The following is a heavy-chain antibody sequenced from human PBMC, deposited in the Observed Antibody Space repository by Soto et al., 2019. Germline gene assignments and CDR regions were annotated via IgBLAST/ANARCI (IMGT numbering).Heavy chain of an antibody. V-gene: IGHV3-30*18. CDR2: TSYDGTNK. J-gene: IGHJ6*02. CDR3: AKVRELGAFVDYYYYGMDV. Sequence: QEQLVESGGGVVQPGRSLRLSCAASGFTFSSYGIHWVRQAPGKGLEWVADTSYDGTNKYYADSVKGRFTISRDNSKNTLYLQMNSLRAEDMAVYYCAKVRELGAFVDYYYYGMDVWGQGTTVTVSS. D-gene: IGHD3-16*01. CDR1: GFTFSSYG.